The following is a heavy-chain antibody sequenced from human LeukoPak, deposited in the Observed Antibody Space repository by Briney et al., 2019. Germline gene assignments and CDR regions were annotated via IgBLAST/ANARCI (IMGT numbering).Heavy chain of an antibody. CDR1: GFTFSSYS. D-gene: IGHD6-6*01. CDR3: ARANSSSSGFVDY. J-gene: IGHJ4*02. CDR2: ISSSSSYI. V-gene: IGHV3-21*01. Sequence: GGSLRLSCAASGFTFSSYSMNWVRQAPGKGLEWVSSISSSSSYIYYADSVKGRFTISRDNAKNSLYLQMNSLRAEDTAVYYCARANSSSSGFVDYWGQGTLVTVSS.